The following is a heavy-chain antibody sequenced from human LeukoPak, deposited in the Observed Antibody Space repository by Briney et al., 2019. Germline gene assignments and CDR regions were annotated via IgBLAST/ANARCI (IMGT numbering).Heavy chain of an antibody. CDR2: ISDSGAGT. V-gene: IGHV3-23*01. D-gene: IGHD3-16*02. CDR1: GFTFSSYA. Sequence: GGSLRLSCAASGFTFSSYAMTWVRQAPGKGLQWVSTISDSGAGTYYADSVKGRFTISRDNSKNTLHLQMNSLRAEDTAVYYCAKHASGYMKDFDYWGQGTLVTVSS. J-gene: IGHJ4*02. CDR3: AKHASGYMKDFDY.